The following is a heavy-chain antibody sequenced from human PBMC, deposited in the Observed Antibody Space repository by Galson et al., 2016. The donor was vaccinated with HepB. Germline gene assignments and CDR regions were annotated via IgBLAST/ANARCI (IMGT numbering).Heavy chain of an antibody. Sequence: SLRLSCAASGFAFSDYWLTWVRQAPGKGLEWVANIKQDGSERYYVDSVKGRFTISRDNAQSSLYLQMNSLRHDDTAVYYCAGDLPDFLGGYYGTFAYWGLGSLVIVSS. V-gene: IGHV3-7*01. CDR3: AGDLPDFLGGYYGTFAY. J-gene: IGHJ4*02. CDR2: IKQDGSER. CDR1: GFAFSDYW. D-gene: IGHD3-3*01.